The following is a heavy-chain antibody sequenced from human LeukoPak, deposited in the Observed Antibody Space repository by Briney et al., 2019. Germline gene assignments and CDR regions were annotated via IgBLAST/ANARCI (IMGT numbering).Heavy chain of an antibody. CDR3: ARVVEQAGSSYGDDAFDI. V-gene: IGHV4-31*03. CDR2: IYYSGST. Sequence: SQTLSLTCTVSGGSISSGGYYWSWIRQHPGKGLEWIGYIYYSGSTYYNPSLKSRVTISVDTSKNQFSLKLSSVTAADTAVYYCARVVEQAGSSYGDDAFDIWGQGTMVTVSS. CDR1: GGSISSGGYY. J-gene: IGHJ3*02. D-gene: IGHD5-18*01.